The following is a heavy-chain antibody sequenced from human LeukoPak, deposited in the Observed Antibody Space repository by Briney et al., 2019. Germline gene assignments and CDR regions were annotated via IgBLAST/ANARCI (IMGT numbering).Heavy chain of an antibody. D-gene: IGHD3-10*01. CDR2: IKQDGSET. CDR1: GFTFSNFW. CDR3: ARMVRETDY. Sequence: GGSLRLSCAASGFTFSNFWTSWVRQAPGKGLEWVANIKQDGSETYYVDSVKGRFTISRDNAENSLYLQMNSLRAEDTAVYYCARMVRETDYWGQGTLVIVSS. J-gene: IGHJ4*02. V-gene: IGHV3-7*01.